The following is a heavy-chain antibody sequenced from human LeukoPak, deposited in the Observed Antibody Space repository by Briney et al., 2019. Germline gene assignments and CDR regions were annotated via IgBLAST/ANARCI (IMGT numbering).Heavy chain of an antibody. CDR3: ARPSRGSGDY. J-gene: IGHJ4*02. V-gene: IGHV1-2*02. CDR1: GYTFTGYY. D-gene: IGHD3-10*01. CDR2: INPNSGGT. Sequence: ASVKVSCKASGYTFTGYYMHWVRQAPGQGLEWMGWINPNSGGTDYAQKFQGRVTMTRDTSISTVYMELSRLTSDDTAVYYCARPSRGSGDYWGQGTLVTVSS.